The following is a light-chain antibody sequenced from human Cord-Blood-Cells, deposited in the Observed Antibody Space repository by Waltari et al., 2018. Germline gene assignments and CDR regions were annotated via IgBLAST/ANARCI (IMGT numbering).Light chain of an antibody. CDR1: SSDVGSYNI. Sequence: QSALTQPASVSGSPGQSIPISCTGTSSDVGSYNIVSWYQQHPGKPPKLMIYEGSKRPSGVSNRFSGSKSGNTASLTISGLQAEDEADYYCCSYAGSSTWVFGGGTKLTVL. V-gene: IGLV2-23*01. CDR2: EGS. CDR3: CSYAGSSTWV. J-gene: IGLJ3*02.